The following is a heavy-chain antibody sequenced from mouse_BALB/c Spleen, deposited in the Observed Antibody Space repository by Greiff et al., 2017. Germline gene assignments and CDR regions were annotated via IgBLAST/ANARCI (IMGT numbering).Heavy chain of an antibody. V-gene: IGHV5-6-4*01. J-gene: IGHJ2*01. CDR2: ISSGGSYT. CDR3: TRGQIGY. CDR1: GFTFSSYT. Sequence: EVKVVESGGGLVKPGGSLKLSCAASGFTFSSYTMSWVRQTPEKRLEWVATISSGGSYTYYPDSVKGRFTISRDNAKNTLYLQMSSLKSEDTAMYYCTRGQIGYWGQGTTLTVSS. D-gene: IGHD3-1*01.